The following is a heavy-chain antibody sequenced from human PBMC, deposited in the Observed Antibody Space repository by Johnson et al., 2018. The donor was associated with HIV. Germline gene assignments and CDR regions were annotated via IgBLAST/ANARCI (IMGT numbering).Heavy chain of an antibody. J-gene: IGHJ3*02. D-gene: IGHD1-26*01. CDR3: SRGGSRYSGSYLSDAFDI. CDR2: INWNGGST. V-gene: IGHV3-20*04. Sequence: VQLVESGGGVVRPGGSLRLSCAASGFTFDDYGMSWVRQAPGKGLEWVSGINWNGGSTGYADSVKGRFTISRDNAKNSLYLQMNSLRAEDTALYYWSRGGSRYSGSYLSDAFDIWGQGTTVTVSS. CDR1: GFTFDDYG.